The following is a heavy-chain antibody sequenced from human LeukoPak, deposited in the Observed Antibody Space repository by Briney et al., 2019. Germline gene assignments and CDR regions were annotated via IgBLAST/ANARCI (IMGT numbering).Heavy chain of an antibody. CDR1: GGTFSSYG. CDR3: ARDLSGDVLNAPFDY. J-gene: IGHJ4*02. D-gene: IGHD1-1*01. V-gene: IGHV1-69*06. Sequence: SVKVSCKASGGTFSSYGISWVRQAPGQGLEWMGGIIPIFGTANYAQKFQGRVTITADKSTSTAYMELSSLRSEDTAVYYCARDLSGDVLNAPFDYWGQGTLVTVSS. CDR2: IIPIFGTA.